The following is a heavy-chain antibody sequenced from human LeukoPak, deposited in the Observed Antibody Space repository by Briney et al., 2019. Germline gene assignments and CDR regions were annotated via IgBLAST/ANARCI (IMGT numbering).Heavy chain of an antibody. Sequence: GGSLRLSCAASGFTFSSNWMNWVGQAPGKGLEWVANIKQDGSEKYYVDSVKGRFTISRDNAKNSLYLQMNSLRAEDTAVYYCARGLMGAYNWFDPWGQGTLVTVSS. CDR1: GFTFSSNW. D-gene: IGHD1-26*01. CDR2: IKQDGSEK. CDR3: ARGLMGAYNWFDP. J-gene: IGHJ5*02. V-gene: IGHV3-7*01.